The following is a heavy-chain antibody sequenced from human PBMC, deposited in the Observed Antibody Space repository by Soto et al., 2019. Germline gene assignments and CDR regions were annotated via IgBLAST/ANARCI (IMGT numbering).Heavy chain of an antibody. J-gene: IGHJ4*02. CDR2: SSYNGGT. D-gene: IGHD3-10*01. Sequence: SETLSLTCTVSTDSSSFTNSDWGWIRQPPGKGLQWIGSSSYNGGTFYNPSLKGRVVISFDTSKKQSSLQVTSVTAADTAVYFCARHRIEVVWRGFDFWGQGSPVTVSS. CDR1: TDSSSFTNSD. V-gene: IGHV4-39*01. CDR3: ARHRIEVVWRGFDF.